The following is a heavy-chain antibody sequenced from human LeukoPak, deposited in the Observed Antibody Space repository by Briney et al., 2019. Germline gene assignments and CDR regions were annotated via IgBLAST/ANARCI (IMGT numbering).Heavy chain of an antibody. J-gene: IGHJ4*02. D-gene: IGHD3-9*01. CDR3: ATVSAYYDILTGESYDY. V-gene: IGHV3-23*01. Sequence: GGSLRLSCAASGFTFSSYTMSWVRQAPGKGLEWVSAISGSGGSTYYADSVKGRFTISRDNSKNTLYLQMNSLRAEDTAVYYCATVSAYYDILTGESYDYWGQGTLVTVSS. CDR1: GFTFSSYT. CDR2: ISGSGGST.